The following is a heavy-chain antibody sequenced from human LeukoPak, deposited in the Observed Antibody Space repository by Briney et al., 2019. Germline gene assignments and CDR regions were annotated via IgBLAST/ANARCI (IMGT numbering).Heavy chain of an antibody. CDR1: GGSFSGYY. V-gene: IGHV4-34*01. CDR2: INHSGST. CDR3: ARQRSTMVRGVIVGGAWFDP. Sequence: SETLSLTCAVYGGSFSGYYWSWIRQPPGKGLEWIGEINHSGSTNYNPSLKSRVTISVDTSKNQFSLKLSSVTAADTAVYYCARQRSTMVRGVIVGGAWFDPWGQGTLVTVSS. D-gene: IGHD3-10*01. J-gene: IGHJ5*02.